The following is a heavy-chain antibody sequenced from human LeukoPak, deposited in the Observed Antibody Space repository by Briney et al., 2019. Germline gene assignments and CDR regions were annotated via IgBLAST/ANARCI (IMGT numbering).Heavy chain of an antibody. D-gene: IGHD3-3*01. V-gene: IGHV4-59*01. Sequence: SETLSLTCTVSGGSISSYYWSWIRQPPGKGLEWIGYIYYGGSTNYNPSLKSRVTISVDTSKNQFSLKLSSVTAADTAVYYCARVNDDFWSGSMDVWGKGTTVTVSS. CDR1: GGSISSYY. CDR2: IYYGGST. J-gene: IGHJ6*03. CDR3: ARVNDDFWSGSMDV.